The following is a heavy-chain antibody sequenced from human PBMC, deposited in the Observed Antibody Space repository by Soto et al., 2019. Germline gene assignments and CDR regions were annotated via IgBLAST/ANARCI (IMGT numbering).Heavy chain of an antibody. Sequence: GSLRLSCAASGFTFSSNWMHWVRQAPGKGLVWVSRINSDGSITSYADSVKGQFTISRDNAKNTVYLQVNSLRAEDTAVYYCARGSSSWYVSFDYWGQGILVTV. V-gene: IGHV3-74*01. J-gene: IGHJ4*02. CDR2: INSDGSIT. D-gene: IGHD6-13*01. CDR3: ARGSSSWYVSFDY. CDR1: GFTFSSNW.